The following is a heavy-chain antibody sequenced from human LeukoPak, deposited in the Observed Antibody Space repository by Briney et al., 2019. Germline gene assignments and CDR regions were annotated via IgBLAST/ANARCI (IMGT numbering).Heavy chain of an antibody. CDR3: ARVDTAMVILGVFDY. D-gene: IGHD5-18*01. CDR2: IIPIFGTA. Sequence: SVKVSCKASGGTFSSYAISWVRQAPGQGLEWMGGIIPIFGTANYAQKFQGRVTITADESTSTAYMELSSLRSEDTAVYYCARVDTAMVILGVFDYWGQGTLVTVSS. CDR1: GGTFSSYA. J-gene: IGHJ4*02. V-gene: IGHV1-69*13.